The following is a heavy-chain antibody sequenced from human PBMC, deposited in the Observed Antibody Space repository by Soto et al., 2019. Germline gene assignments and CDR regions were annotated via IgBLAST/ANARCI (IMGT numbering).Heavy chain of an antibody. D-gene: IGHD3-22*01. V-gene: IGHV3-30*18. Sequence: QVQLVESGGGVVQPGRSLRLSCAASGFTFSSYGMHWVRQAPGKGLEWVTIISNDGSNKYYADSVKGRFTISRDNSKNTLYLQMNSLRAEDTAVYYCVKGGAGAYYFDSSGYHIDYWGQGTLVTVSS. CDR1: GFTFSSYG. CDR2: ISNDGSNK. J-gene: IGHJ4*02. CDR3: VKGGAGAYYFDSSGYHIDY.